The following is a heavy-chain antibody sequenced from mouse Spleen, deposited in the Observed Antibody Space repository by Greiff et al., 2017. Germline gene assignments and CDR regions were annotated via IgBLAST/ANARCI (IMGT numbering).Heavy chain of an antibody. D-gene: IGHD3-1*01. V-gene: IGHV1-4*01. CDR2: INPSSGYT. J-gene: IGHJ2*01. CDR3: ARYTARDYFDY. Sequence: VKLMESGAELARPGASVKMSCKASGYTFTSYTMHWVKQRPGQGLEWIGYINPSSGYTKYNQKFKDKATLTADKSSSTAYMQLSSLTSEDSAVYYCARYTARDYFDYWGQGTTLTVSS. CDR1: GYTFTSYT.